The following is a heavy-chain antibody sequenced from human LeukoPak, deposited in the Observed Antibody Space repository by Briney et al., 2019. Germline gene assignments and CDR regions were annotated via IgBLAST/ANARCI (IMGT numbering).Heavy chain of an antibody. V-gene: IGHV4-59*01. J-gene: IGHJ6*03. D-gene: IGHD3-3*01. Sequence: SETLSLTCTVSGDSISRYYWSWIRQSPGKGLQWIGYFYFSGSTNYNPSLKGRVIISVDRSKNQVSLNLSSVTAADTAVYYCARRGALTLFGVTDVYYMDVWSMGTTVTVSS. CDR2: FYFSGST. CDR1: GDSISRYY. CDR3: ARRGALTLFGVTDVYYMDV.